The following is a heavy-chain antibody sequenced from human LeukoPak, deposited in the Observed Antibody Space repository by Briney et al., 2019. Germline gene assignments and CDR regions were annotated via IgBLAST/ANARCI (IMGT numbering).Heavy chain of an antibody. V-gene: IGHV3-53*01. Sequence: GGSLKLSCAASGFTVSSNYMSWVRQAPGKGLEWVSVIYSGGSTYYADSVKGRFTISRDNSKNTLYLQTNSLRAEDTAVYYCARVSWIGVAVAGEYFQHWGQGTLVTVSS. CDR3: ARVSWIGVAVAGEYFQH. J-gene: IGHJ1*01. CDR1: GFTVSSNY. CDR2: IYSGGST. D-gene: IGHD6-19*01.